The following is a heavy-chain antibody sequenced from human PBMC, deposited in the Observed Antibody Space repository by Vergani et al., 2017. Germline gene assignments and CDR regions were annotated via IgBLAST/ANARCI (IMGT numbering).Heavy chain of an antibody. D-gene: IGHD5-24*01. CDR1: GFTFSTYW. CDR2: INSDGSST. CDR3: VRDRRDGYQDHERAFAI. Sequence: EVQLMESGGGLVQRGGSLRLSCAASGFTFSTYWMHWVRQGPGKGLVWVSRINSDGSSTSYADSVKGRFTISRDNAKNTLFLQMNSLRAEDTAVYYCVRDRRDGYQDHERAFAIWGQGTMVTVSS. V-gene: IGHV3-74*01. J-gene: IGHJ3*02.